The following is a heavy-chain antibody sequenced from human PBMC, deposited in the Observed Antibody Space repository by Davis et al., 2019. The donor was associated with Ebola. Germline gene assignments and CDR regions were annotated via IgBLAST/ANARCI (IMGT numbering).Heavy chain of an antibody. V-gene: IGHV3-73*01. J-gene: IGHJ4*02. CDR2: IRSKANSYAT. CDR3: TRASSDFDY. CDR1: GFTFSGSA. D-gene: IGHD6-6*01. Sequence: GGSLRLSCAASGFTFSGSAMHWVRQASGKGLEWVGRIRSKANSYATAYAASVKGRFTISRDDSENTAYLQMNSLKTEDTAVYYCTRASSDFDYWGQGTLVTVSS.